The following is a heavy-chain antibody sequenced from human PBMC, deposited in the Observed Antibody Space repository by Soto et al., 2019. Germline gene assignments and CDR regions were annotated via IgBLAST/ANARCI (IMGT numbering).Heavy chain of an antibody. Sequence: ASVKVSCKVSGYTLTELSMHWVRQAPGKGLEWMGGFDPEDGETIYAQKFQGRVTMTEDTSTDTAYMELSSLRSEDTAVYYCATANLRLRAELRWGQGTLVTVSS. CDR3: ATANLRLRAELR. CDR2: FDPEDGET. D-gene: IGHD6-19*01. J-gene: IGHJ4*02. CDR1: GYTLTELS. V-gene: IGHV1-24*01.